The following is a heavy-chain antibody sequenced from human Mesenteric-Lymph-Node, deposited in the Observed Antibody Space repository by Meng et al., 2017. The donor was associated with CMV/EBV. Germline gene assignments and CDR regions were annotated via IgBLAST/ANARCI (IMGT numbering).Heavy chain of an antibody. CDR3: ARCNDRSFLEWLSPYYYYYYGMDV. V-gene: IGHV1-69*05. CDR1: GGTFSSYA. CDR2: IIPIFGTA. J-gene: IGHJ6*02. D-gene: IGHD3-3*01. Sequence: SVKVSCKASGGTFSSYAISWVRRAPGQGLEWMGGIIPIFGTANYAQKFQGRVTITTDESTSTAYMELSSLRSEDTAVYYCARCNDRSFLEWLSPYYYYYYGMDVWGQGTTVTVSS.